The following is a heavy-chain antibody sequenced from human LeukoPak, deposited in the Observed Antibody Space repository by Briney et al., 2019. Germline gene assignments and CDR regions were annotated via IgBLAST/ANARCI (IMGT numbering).Heavy chain of an antibody. J-gene: IGHJ4*02. CDR3: ASSSDSSGWSFDY. CDR1: GFTVSGNY. V-gene: IGHV3-53*01. Sequence: GGSLRLSCAASGFTVSGNYMSWVRQAPGKGLEWVSVIYSGGTTYYADSVKGRFTISRDNSKNTLYLQMNSLTAEDTAVYYCASSSDSSGWSFDYWGQGTLVTVSS. CDR2: IYSGGTT. D-gene: IGHD6-19*01.